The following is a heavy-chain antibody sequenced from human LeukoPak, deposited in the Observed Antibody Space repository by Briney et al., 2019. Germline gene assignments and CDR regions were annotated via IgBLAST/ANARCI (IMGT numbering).Heavy chain of an antibody. CDR1: GGSISGSSYH. J-gene: IGHJ4*02. CDR2: INYSWHT. V-gene: IGHV4-39*01. CDR3: APTYSYTRGGYDY. D-gene: IGHD5-18*01. Sequence: SETLSLTCTVSGGSISGSSYHWGWIRQPPGKGLEWIGSINYSWHTYYNPSLESRVTISVDSSKNQFSLKVTSVTAADTALYYCAPTYSYTRGGYDYWGPGTLVSVSS.